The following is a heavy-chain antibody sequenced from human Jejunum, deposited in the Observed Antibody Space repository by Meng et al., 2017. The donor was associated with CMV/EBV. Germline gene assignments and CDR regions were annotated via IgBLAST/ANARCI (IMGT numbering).Heavy chain of an antibody. Sequence: EVELVESGGVRVQPVESLRLSCAASGFTLSSYWIHWVRQAPGKGLVWVSRINTDGSTINYADSVKGRFTISRDGAKNTLYLQMNSLTAEDTAVYYCARAGSYRFDYWGHGTLVTVSS. V-gene: IGHV3-74*01. CDR1: GFTLSSYW. CDR2: INTDGSTI. D-gene: IGHD3-10*01. CDR3: ARAGSYRFDY. J-gene: IGHJ4*01.